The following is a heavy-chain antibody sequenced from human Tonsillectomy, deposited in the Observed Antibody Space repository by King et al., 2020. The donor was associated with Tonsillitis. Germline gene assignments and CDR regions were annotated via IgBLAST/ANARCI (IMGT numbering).Heavy chain of an antibody. CDR3: ARDRERERWFDF. CDR1: GYTFTGYY. V-gene: IGHV1-2*06. J-gene: IGHJ5*01. Sequence: QLVQSGAEVKKPGAAVKVSCKASGYTFTGYYMHWVRQAPGQGLEWMGRINPNSGGTNYAQKFQGRVTMTRDTSISTTYMELSRLRSDDTAVDYCARDRERERWFDFWGQGTLVTVSS. CDR2: INPNSGGT. D-gene: IGHD1-26*01.